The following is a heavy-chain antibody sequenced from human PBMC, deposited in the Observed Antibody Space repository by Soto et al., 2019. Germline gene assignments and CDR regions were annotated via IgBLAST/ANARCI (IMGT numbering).Heavy chain of an antibody. D-gene: IGHD3-10*01. V-gene: IGHV3-49*04. CDR2: IRSKAYGGTT. Sequence: EVQLVESGGGLVKPGGSLRLSCAASGFTFSSYSMNWVRQAPGKGLEWVGFIRSKAYGGTTEHDASVRGRFTLSRDDSKSIAYLQMNSLKTDDTAVYYCTRTEYYYDSGSYYPFDPWGQGTLVTVSS. J-gene: IGHJ5*02. CDR1: GFTFSSYS. CDR3: TRTEYYYDSGSYYPFDP.